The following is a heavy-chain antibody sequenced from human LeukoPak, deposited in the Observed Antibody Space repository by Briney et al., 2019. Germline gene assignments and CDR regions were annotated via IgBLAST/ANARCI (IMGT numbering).Heavy chain of an antibody. J-gene: IGHJ3*02. CDR1: GFTFSSYG. CDR3: ARASGSYYGAFDI. V-gene: IGHV3-23*01. CDR2: ISLSGIDT. D-gene: IGHD1-26*01. Sequence: GGSLRLSCAASGFTFSSYGMSWVRQAPGKGLEWVSRISLSGIDTYYADSVKGRFIISRDNSKNTLYLQMNSLRAEDTAVYYCARASGSYYGAFDIWGQGTMVTVSS.